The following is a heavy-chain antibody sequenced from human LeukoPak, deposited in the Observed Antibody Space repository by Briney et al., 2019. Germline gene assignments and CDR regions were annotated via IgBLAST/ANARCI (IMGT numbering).Heavy chain of an antibody. J-gene: IGHJ4*02. CDR2: ISTSGGST. CDR1: GFTFSSHA. Sequence: PGGSLRLPCAASGFTFSSHAMSWVRQAPGKGLEWVSAISTSGGSTYYADSVKGRFTISRDNSKNTLYLQMNSLRAEDTAVYYCAKEPYSGSQLLDYWGQGTLVTVSS. D-gene: IGHD1-26*01. V-gene: IGHV3-23*01. CDR3: AKEPYSGSQLLDY.